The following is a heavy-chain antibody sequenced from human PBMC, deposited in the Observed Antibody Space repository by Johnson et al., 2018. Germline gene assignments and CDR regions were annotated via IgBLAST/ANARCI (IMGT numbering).Heavy chain of an antibody. CDR2: ISHDEIDK. J-gene: IGHJ3*02. V-gene: IGHV3-30-3*01. D-gene: IGHD3-22*01. Sequence: QLVESGGDVVQPGTSLRLSCGVSGVTLSNCIMHWVRQAPGKGLEWVALISHDEIDKQYGDSAKDRFTISRDISKNTVYLQMNSLRDEDTAVYYCAREAYSSGRAGIFAIWGQGTMVTVSS. CDR3: AREAYSSGRAGIFAI. CDR1: GVTLSNCI.